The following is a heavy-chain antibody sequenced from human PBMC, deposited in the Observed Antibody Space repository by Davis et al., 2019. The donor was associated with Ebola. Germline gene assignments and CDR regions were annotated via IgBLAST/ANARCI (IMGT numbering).Heavy chain of an antibody. CDR3: ARDATTVTTIWFDP. Sequence: AASVKVSCKTSGYTFSGYAISWVRQAPGQGLEWIGRINVYNGHTNYAQNFQGRVTVSTDTSTSIAYIKLRSLRSDDTALYYCARDATTVTTIWFDPWGQGTLVTVSS. CDR1: GYTFSGYA. D-gene: IGHD4-17*01. J-gene: IGHJ5*02. CDR2: INVYNGHT. V-gene: IGHV1-18*01.